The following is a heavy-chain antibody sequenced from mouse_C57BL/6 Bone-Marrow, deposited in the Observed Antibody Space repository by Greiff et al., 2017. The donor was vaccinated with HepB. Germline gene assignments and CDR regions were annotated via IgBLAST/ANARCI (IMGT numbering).Heavy chain of an antibody. CDR1: GYTFTDYN. D-gene: IGHD1-1*01. Sequence: VQLQQSGPELVKPGASVKMSCKASGYTFTDYNMHWVKQSHGKSLEWIGYINPNNGGTSYNQKFKGKATLTVNKSSSTAYMELRSLTSEDSAVYYWARKFITTPHWYFDVWGTGTTVTVSS. CDR2: INPNNGGT. J-gene: IGHJ1*03. V-gene: IGHV1-22*01. CDR3: ARKFITTPHWYFDV.